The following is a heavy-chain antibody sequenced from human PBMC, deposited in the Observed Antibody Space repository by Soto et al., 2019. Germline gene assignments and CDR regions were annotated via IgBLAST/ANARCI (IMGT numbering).Heavy chain of an antibody. D-gene: IGHD4-17*01. V-gene: IGHV3-48*02. CDR2: ISSSSSTI. CDR1: GFTFSSYS. Sequence: GGSLRLSCAASGFTFSSYSMNWVRQAPGKGLEWVSYISSSSSTIYYADSVKGRFTISRDNAKNSLYLQMNSLRDEDTAVYYCARARDDYGDPYYYYGMDVWGQGTTVTVSS. J-gene: IGHJ6*02. CDR3: ARARDDYGDPYYYYGMDV.